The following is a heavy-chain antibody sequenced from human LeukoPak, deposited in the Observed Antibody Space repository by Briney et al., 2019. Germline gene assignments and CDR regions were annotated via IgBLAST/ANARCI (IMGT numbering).Heavy chain of an antibody. CDR2: IYYSGST. J-gene: IGHJ6*03. Sequence: SSETLSLTCTVSGGSISSSSYYWGWIRQPPGKGLEWMGSIYYSGSTYYNPSLKSRVTISVDTSKNQFSLKLSSVTAADTAVYYCARLWLRLYYMDVWGKGTTVTVSS. CDR1: GGSISSSSYY. CDR3: ARLWLRLYYMDV. D-gene: IGHD5-12*01. V-gene: IGHV4-39*01.